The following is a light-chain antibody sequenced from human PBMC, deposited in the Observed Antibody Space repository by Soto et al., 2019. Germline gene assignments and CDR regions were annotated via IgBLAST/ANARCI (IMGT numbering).Light chain of an antibody. CDR3: QQYNNWPGT. V-gene: IGKV3-15*01. J-gene: IGKJ1*01. Sequence: EIVMTQSPATLSVSPGERATLSCRASQSVSSNLAWYQQKPGQAPRLLIYGASTRATGIPARFSGSGSGTEFTLTISSLQSEDFEVYYCQQYNNWPGTLGQGTKVEIK. CDR1: QSVSSN. CDR2: GAS.